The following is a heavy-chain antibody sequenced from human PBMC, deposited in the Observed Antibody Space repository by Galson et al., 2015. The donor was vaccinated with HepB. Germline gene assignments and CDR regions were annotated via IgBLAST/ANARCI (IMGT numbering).Heavy chain of an antibody. CDR1: GGTFNSYA. CDR3: ATDPGRRYYYYNMDV. J-gene: IGHJ6*03. Sequence: SVKVSCKVSGGTFNSYAISWVRLAPGQRLEWMGGVIPIFGATDYAQKFQGRVTITADDSTGKVYIQLSSLRSEDTAVYYCATDPGRRYYYYNMDVWGKGTTVTVSS. V-gene: IGHV1-69*13. CDR2: VIPIFGAT.